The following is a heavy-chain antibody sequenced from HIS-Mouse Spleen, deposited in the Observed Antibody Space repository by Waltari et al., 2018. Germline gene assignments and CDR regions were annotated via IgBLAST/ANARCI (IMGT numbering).Heavy chain of an antibody. V-gene: IGHV2-70*15. CDR2: IDWDEDK. J-gene: IGHJ4*02. Sequence: QVTLRESGPALVKPTQTLTLTCTFSGFSLSTSGMCVSWIRQPPGKALEWLARIDWDEDKYYGQSRTTSLTIYRDTAKNQVVRTMTNMDPLDTATYYCARIAEGYTSGWYAFDYWGQGTLVTVSS. CDR1: GFSLSTSGMC. CDR3: ARIAEGYTSGWYAFDY. D-gene: IGHD6-19*01.